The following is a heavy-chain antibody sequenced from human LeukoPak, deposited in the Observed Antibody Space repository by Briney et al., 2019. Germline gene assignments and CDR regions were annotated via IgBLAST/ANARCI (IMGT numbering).Heavy chain of an antibody. D-gene: IGHD2-2*01. J-gene: IGHJ4*02. CDR2: INPNSGGT. CDR1: GYTLTGYY. CDR3: ARAAAKNYFDY. Sequence: GASVKVSCKASGYTLTGYYMHWVRQAPGQGLEWMGWINPNSGGTNYAQKFQGRVIMTRDTSISTAYMELSRLRSDNTAVYYCARAAAKNYFDYWGQGTLVTVSS. V-gene: IGHV1-2*02.